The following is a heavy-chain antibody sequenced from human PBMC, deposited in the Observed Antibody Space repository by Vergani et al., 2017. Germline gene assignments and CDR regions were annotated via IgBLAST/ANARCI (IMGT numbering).Heavy chain of an antibody. Sequence: QVQLVESGGGVVQPGRSLRLSCAASGFTFSSYGMHWVRQAPGKGLEWVAVISYDGSNKYYADSVKGRFTISRDNSKNTLYLQMNGLRAKDTAVYDCAKGGYSSSWYGDYFDYWGQGTLVTVSA. J-gene: IGHJ4*02. V-gene: IGHV3-30*18. CDR2: ISYDGSNK. D-gene: IGHD6-13*01. CDR1: GFTFSSYG. CDR3: AKGGYSSSWYGDYFDY.